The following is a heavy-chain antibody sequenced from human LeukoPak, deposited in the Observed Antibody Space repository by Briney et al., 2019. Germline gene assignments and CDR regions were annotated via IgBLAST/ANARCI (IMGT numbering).Heavy chain of an antibody. Sequence: GGSLRLSCVASGFTFSSYAMTWVRQAPGKGLEWVSSISGSGGSTYDAASVKGRFTIPRDNSKNTLYLQMNSLRVDDTAVYYCAKGRSRAVVGKGFDYWGQVTLVTVSS. J-gene: IGHJ4*02. V-gene: IGHV3-23*01. CDR2: ISGSGGST. D-gene: IGHD6-19*01. CDR3: AKGRSRAVVGKGFDY. CDR1: GFTFSSYA.